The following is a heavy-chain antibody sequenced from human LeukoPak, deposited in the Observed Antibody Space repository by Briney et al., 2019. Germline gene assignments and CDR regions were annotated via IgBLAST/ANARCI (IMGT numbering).Heavy chain of an antibody. CDR1: GFTFSSYG. CDR2: IWYDGSNK. D-gene: IGHD3-3*01. CDR3: ARGDYCDFWSGYYDYYYYGMDV. J-gene: IGHJ6*02. V-gene: IGHV3-33*01. Sequence: GGSLRLSCAASGFTFSSYGMHWVRQAPGKGLEWVAVIWYDGSNKYYADSVKGRFTISRDNSKNTLYLQMNSLRAEDTAVYYCARGDYCDFWSGYYDYYYYGMDVWGQGTTVTVSS.